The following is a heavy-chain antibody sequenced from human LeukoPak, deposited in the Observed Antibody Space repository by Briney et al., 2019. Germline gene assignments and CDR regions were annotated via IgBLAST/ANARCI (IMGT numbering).Heavy chain of an antibody. Sequence: GGSLRLSCAASGFTFSDYYMSWIRQAPGKGLEWVSYISSSSSYTNYADSVKGRFTISRDNAKNSLYLQMNSLRAEDTAVYYCARDCYSYGSALAYWGQGTLVTVSS. CDR3: ARDCYSYGSALAY. CDR1: GFTFSDYY. J-gene: IGHJ4*01. D-gene: IGHD5-18*01. V-gene: IGHV3-11*06. CDR2: ISSSSSYT.